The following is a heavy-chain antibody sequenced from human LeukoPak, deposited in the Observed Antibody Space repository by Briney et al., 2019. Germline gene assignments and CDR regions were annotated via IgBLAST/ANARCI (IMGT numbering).Heavy chain of an antibody. CDR2: IIPIFGTA. J-gene: IGHJ6*03. CDR3: AGSLTIFGGSYCYYMDV. CDR1: GGTFSSYA. V-gene: IGHV1-69*05. Sequence: SVKVSCKASGGTFSSYAISWVRQAPGQGLEWMGGIIPIFGTANYAQKFQGRVTITTDESTSTAYMELSSLRSEDTAVYYCAGSLTIFGGSYCYYMDVWGKGTTVTVSS. D-gene: IGHD3-3*01.